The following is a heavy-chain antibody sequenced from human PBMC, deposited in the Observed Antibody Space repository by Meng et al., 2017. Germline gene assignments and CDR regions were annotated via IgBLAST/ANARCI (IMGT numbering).Heavy chain of an antibody. CDR1: AYQFPEYY. V-gene: IGHV1-2*06. CDR2: INPKSGDT. J-gene: IGHJ4*02. Sequence: SGGEVKKPWPSVKVPCKPSAYQFPEYYRHWVRRAPGQGLEWMGRINPKSGDTHYAQKFQARVTMTGDTSISTAYMELSGLRSDDTAMYYCARDEDISAAGKLFGDYWGQGTLVTVSS. CDR3: ARDEDISAAGKLFGDY. D-gene: IGHD6-25*01.